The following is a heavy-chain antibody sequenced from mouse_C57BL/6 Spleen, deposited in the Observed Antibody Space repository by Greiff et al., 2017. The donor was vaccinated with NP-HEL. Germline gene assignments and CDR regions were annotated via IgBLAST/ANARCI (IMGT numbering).Heavy chain of an antibody. J-gene: IGHJ3*01. CDR1: GYTFTSYW. CDR2: IHPNSGST. D-gene: IGHD2-4*01. CDR3: AIYYDYGLAY. V-gene: IGHV1-64*01. Sequence: QVQLQQPGAELVKPGASVKLSCKASGYTFTSYWMHWVKQRPGQGLEWIGMIHPNSGSTNYNEKFKSKATLTVDKSSRTAYMQLSSLTSEDSAVYYCAIYYDYGLAYWGQGTLVTVSA.